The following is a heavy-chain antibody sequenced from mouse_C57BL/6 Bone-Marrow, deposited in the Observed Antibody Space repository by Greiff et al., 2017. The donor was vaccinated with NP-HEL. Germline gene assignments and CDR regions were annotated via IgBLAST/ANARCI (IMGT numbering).Heavy chain of an antibody. CDR1: GFTFSSYG. J-gene: IGHJ4*01. Sequence: DVKLVESGGDLVKPGGSLKLSCAASGFTFSSYGMSWVRQTPDKRLEWVATISSGGSYTYYPDSVKGRFTISRDNAKNTLYLQMRSLKSEDTAMYYCARILYYAMDYWGQGTSVTVSS. CDR3: ARILYYAMDY. CDR2: ISSGGSYT. V-gene: IGHV5-6*02.